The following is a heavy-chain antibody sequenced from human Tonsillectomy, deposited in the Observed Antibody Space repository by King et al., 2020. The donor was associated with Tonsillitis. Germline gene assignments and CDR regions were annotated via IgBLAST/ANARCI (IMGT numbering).Heavy chain of an antibody. CDR1: GFTFSKYW. J-gene: IGHJ6*02. Sequence: VQLVESGGGLVQPGGSLRLSCAASGFTFSKYWMHWVRQAPGKGLVWVSRMNSDGSSIRYADSVKGRFTISRDNAKNTLYLQMNTLRAEDTAVYYCARVNDYGDYNYYYYGMDVWGQGTPVTVSS. CDR3: ARVNDYGDYNYYYYGMDV. CDR2: MNSDGSSI. V-gene: IGHV3-74*01. D-gene: IGHD4-17*01.